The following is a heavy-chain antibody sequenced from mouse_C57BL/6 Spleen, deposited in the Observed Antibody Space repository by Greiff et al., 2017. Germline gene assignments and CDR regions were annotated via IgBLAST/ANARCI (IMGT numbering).Heavy chain of an antibody. Sequence: QVQLKQPGAELVKPGASVKVSCKASGYTFTSYWMHWVKQRPGQGLEWIGRIHPSDSDTNYNQKFKGKATLTVDKSSSTAYMQLSSLTSEDSAVYFCARHEEYYYGSSYWFAYWGQGTLVTVSA. V-gene: IGHV1-74*01. CDR2: IHPSDSDT. J-gene: IGHJ3*01. CDR3: ARHEEYYYGSSYWFAY. CDR1: GYTFTSYW. D-gene: IGHD1-1*01.